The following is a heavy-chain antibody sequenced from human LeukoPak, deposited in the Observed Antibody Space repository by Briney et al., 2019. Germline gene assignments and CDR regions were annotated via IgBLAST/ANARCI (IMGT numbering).Heavy chain of an antibody. Sequence: GGSLRLSCAASGYTFDGYAIHWVRLPPGKGLEWVSLISGDGDNTYYADSVRGRFTLSRDNSKNSLYLQMNSLTTEDTALYYCAKDIYYYESSGYYRLDAFDIWGQGTMVTVSS. CDR2: ISGDGDNT. V-gene: IGHV3-43*02. J-gene: IGHJ3*02. CDR3: AKDIYYYESSGYYRLDAFDI. D-gene: IGHD3-22*01. CDR1: GYTFDGYA.